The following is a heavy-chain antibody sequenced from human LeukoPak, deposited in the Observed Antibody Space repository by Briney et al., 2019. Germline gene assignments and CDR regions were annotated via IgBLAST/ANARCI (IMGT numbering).Heavy chain of an antibody. CDR1: GFTFSSYS. CDR3: ARDPRGYYDYVWGSYRYTDRVY. J-gene: IGHJ4*02. D-gene: IGHD3-16*02. CDR2: ISSSSSYI. Sequence: PGGSLRLSCAASGFTFSSYSMNWVRQAPGRGLEWVSSISSSSSYIYYADSVKGRFTISRDNAKNSLYLQMNSLRAEDKAVYYCARDPRGYYDYVWGSYRYTDRVYWGQGTLVTVSS. V-gene: IGHV3-21*01.